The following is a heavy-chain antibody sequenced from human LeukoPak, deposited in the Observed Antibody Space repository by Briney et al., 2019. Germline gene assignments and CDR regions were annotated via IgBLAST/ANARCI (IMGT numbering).Heavy chain of an antibody. J-gene: IGHJ4*02. CDR1: GYIFSNYW. CDR3: ARSMTTVTPLDY. V-gene: IGHV5-51*01. Sequence: GESLKISCKVSGYIFSNYWIGWVRQMPGKGLELMGIIYPGDSDSRYSPSFQGQVTLSVNKSINTAYLQWSSLKASDTAMYYCARSMTTVTPLDYWGQGTLVSVSS. CDR2: IYPGDSDS. D-gene: IGHD4-17*01.